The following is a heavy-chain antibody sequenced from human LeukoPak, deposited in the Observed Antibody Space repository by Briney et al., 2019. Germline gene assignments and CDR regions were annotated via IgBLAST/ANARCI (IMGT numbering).Heavy chain of an antibody. D-gene: IGHD3-9*01. V-gene: IGHV4-59*08. CDR3: ARHTLRGGILTGYDAFDI. Sequence: SPTLSPTRTVSGGSIISYYSSWIRHHPGEWREWIGYIYYGGSTNYNPSLKSRVTISVDTSKNQFSLKLSSVTAADTAVYYCARHTLRGGILTGYDAFDIWGQGTMVTVSS. CDR1: GGSIISYY. J-gene: IGHJ3*02. CDR2: IYYGGST.